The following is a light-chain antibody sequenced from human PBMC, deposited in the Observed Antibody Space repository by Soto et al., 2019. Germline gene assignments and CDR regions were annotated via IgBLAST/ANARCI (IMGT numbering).Light chain of an antibody. CDR1: NSNVGSNT. J-gene: IGLJ1*01. CDR2: GNN. CDR3: CSYAGSSTFV. V-gene: IGLV1-44*01. Sequence: QSVLTQPPSASGTPGQRVTISCSGSNSNVGSNTVHWYQHLPGTAPKLLIYGNNQRPSGVSYRFSGSKSGNTASLTISGLQTEDEADYYCCSYAGSSTFVFGTGTKVTVL.